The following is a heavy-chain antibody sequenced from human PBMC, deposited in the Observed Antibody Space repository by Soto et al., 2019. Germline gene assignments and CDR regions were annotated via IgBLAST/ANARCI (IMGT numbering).Heavy chain of an antibody. CDR2: IHYSGST. CDR3: QVGGAWQPVDY. Sequence: SETLSLTCPVSGVSITSHYWTCIRQPPGKVLESIGNIHYSGSTNYSPSLKGRVIISVDTSENHASLKLSSVTTADTAVYYCQVGGAWQPVDYGSRGNRVNVSS. V-gene: IGHV4-59*11. CDR1: GVSITSHY. J-gene: IGHJ4*02. D-gene: IGHD2-21*01.